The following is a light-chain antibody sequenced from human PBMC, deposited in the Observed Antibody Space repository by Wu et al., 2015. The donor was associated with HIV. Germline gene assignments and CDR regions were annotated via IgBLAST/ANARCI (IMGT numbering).Light chain of an antibody. CDR3: HQYGRSPPFT. V-gene: IGKV3-20*01. Sequence: EIVLTQSPGTLSLSPGERATLSRRASESLSSTYLAWYQHKPGQPPRLLIYGGSRRATGIPDRFSGSGSGTDFSLTISRLEPEDFAVYYCHQYGRSPPFTFGPGTKVDVK. J-gene: IGKJ3*01. CDR1: ESLSSTY. CDR2: GGS.